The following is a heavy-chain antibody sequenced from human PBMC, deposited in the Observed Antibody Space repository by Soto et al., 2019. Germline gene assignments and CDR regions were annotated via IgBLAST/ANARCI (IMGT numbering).Heavy chain of an antibody. J-gene: IGHJ6*02. V-gene: IGHV3-21*01. CDR2: ISSRSDI. CDR1: EFTFSTYS. Sequence: PRGSLRLSCVGSEFTFSTYSINWVRQAPGKGLEWVSSISSRSDIYYADSVKGRFTISRDNAKNSVSLQMNSLRAEDTAVYYCAREYTAWLLAYALDVWRQGTTVTV. CDR3: AREYTAWLLAYALDV. D-gene: IGHD3-16*01.